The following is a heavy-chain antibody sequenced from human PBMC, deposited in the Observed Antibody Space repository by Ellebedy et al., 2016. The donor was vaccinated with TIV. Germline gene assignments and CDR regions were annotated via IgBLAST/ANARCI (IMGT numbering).Heavy chain of an antibody. CDR1: GFTFNNYA. Sequence: GESLKISCAASGFTFNNYAMSWVRQAPGKGLEWVSSISTSGDKTYYTDSVKGRFTISRDNSKNTLFLQMNSLRAEDTAVYSCATTPAKYVPNCGDTDCYGCFDPWGHGTLVIVSS. V-gene: IGHV3-23*01. J-gene: IGHJ5*02. D-gene: IGHD3-10*01. CDR2: ISTSGDKT. CDR3: ATTPAKYVPNCGDTDCYGCFDP.